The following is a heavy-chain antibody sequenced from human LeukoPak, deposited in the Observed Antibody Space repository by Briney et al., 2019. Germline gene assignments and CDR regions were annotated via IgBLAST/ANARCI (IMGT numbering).Heavy chain of an antibody. Sequence: GSSVKVSCKASGGTFSSYAISWVRQAPGQGLEWMGGIIPIFGTANYAQKFQGRVTITADESTSTAYMELNSLRAEDTAVYYCARARGSSGWLDYWGQGTLVTVSS. V-gene: IGHV1-69*01. CDR3: ARARGSSGWLDY. CDR2: IIPIFGTA. J-gene: IGHJ4*02. D-gene: IGHD6-19*01. CDR1: GGTFSSYA.